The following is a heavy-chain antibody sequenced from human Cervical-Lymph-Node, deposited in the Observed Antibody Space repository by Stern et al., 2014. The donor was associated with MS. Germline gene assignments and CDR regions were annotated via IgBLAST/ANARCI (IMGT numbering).Heavy chain of an antibody. Sequence: EVQLVESGAEVKKPGESLTISCKGFGYSFNIYWIAWGRQRPGKGLEWMGIIYPDDSDPGYSPSFQGQVTFSVDKSISTAYLQWSSLKPSDTATYFCARRGMDVWGQGTSVTVSS. J-gene: IGHJ6*02. CDR3: ARRGMDV. CDR2: IYPDDSDP. V-gene: IGHV5-51*01. CDR1: GYSFNIYW.